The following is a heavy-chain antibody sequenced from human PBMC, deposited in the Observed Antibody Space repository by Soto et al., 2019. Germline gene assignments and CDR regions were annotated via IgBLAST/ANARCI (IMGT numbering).Heavy chain of an antibody. J-gene: IGHJ4*02. Sequence: SQTLSLTCAISGDSVSSNSAAWNWIRQSPSRGLEWLGRTYYRSKRYNEYAASVKSRITINPDTSKNQFSLQVNSVTPEDTAVYYCAKIGIVRKWGLLPGPLDCWGPGPLVTLSS. CDR2: TYYRSKRYN. CDR1: GDSVSSNSAA. D-gene: IGHD1-26*01. V-gene: IGHV6-1*01. CDR3: AKIGIVRKWGLLPGPLDC.